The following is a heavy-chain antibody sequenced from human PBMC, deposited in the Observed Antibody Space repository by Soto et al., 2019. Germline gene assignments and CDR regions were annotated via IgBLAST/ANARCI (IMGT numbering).Heavy chain of an antibody. CDR1: GFTVSSKY. CDR3: VQTTGWPGFDF. J-gene: IGHJ4*02. V-gene: IGHV3-53*01. CDR2: IYGGGTT. D-gene: IGHD6-19*01. Sequence: EVQLVESGGGLIQPGGSLRLSCAASGFTVSSKYMTWVRQAPGKGLEWVSVIYGGGTTYYADSVKGRFTISRDNSKNKLFLPVNSLRVEDTAVYYCVQTTGWPGFDFWGQGTLVTVSS.